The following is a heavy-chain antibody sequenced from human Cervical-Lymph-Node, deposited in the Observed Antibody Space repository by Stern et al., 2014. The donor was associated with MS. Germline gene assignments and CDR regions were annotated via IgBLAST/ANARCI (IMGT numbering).Heavy chain of an antibody. Sequence: VQLVQSGAEVKKPGASVKVSCKASDYTFTSYGISWVRQAPGQGLEWMGWNSGYNGKIDYAQKFQGRVTMTIDISTTTAYMELRSLKSDDTAVYYCARDRWDRVFDYWGQGTLVTVSS. V-gene: IGHV1-18*01. D-gene: IGHD1-26*01. CDR3: ARDRWDRVFDY. CDR1: DYTFTSYG. CDR2: NSGYNGKI. J-gene: IGHJ4*02.